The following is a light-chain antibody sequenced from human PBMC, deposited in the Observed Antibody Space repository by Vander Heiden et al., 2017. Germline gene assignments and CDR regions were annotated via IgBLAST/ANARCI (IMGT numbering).Light chain of an antibody. Sequence: DIQLTQSPSFLSASVGDRVTITCRASQGISSYLAWYQQKPGKAPKLLIYAASTLQSGVPSRFSGSGSGTEFTLTISSLQPEDFATYYCQQRNSYPPLFTFGPGTKVDIK. CDR3: QQRNSYPPLFT. J-gene: IGKJ3*01. V-gene: IGKV1-9*01. CDR2: AAS. CDR1: QGISSY.